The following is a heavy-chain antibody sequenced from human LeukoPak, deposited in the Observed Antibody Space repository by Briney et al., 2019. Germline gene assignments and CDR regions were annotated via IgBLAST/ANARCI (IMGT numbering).Heavy chain of an antibody. V-gene: IGHV4-38-2*02. CDR1: GYSISSGYY. J-gene: IGHJ4*02. Sequence: SETLSLTCTVSGYSISSGYYWGWIRQPPGKGLEWIGSIYHSGSTYYNPSLKSRVTISVDTSKNQFSLKLNSVTATDTAVYYCARNFGPYIDSWGQGTLVTVSS. CDR3: ARNFGPYIDS. CDR2: IYHSGST. D-gene: IGHD1-14*01.